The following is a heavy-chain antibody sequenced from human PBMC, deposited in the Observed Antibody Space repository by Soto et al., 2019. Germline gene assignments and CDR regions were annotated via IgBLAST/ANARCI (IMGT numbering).Heavy chain of an antibody. CDR1: GGTFSSYA. V-gene: IGHV1-69*13. J-gene: IGHJ4*02. Sequence: SVKVSCKASGGTFSSYAISWVRQAPGQGLEWMGGIIPIFGTANYAQKFQGRVTITADESTSTAYMELSSLRSEDTAVYYCARDKDCSGGSCYSGMDYWGQGTLVTVSS. CDR3: ARDKDCSGGSCYSGMDY. D-gene: IGHD2-15*01. CDR2: IIPIFGTA.